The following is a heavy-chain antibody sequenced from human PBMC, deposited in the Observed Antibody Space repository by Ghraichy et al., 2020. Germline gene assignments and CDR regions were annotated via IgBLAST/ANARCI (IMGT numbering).Heavy chain of an antibody. CDR1: GFTFSSHW. CDR3: VRAEGVWFGETPY. J-gene: IGHJ4*02. D-gene: IGHD3-10*01. V-gene: IGHV3-7*03. Sequence: ETLSLTCAASGFTFSSHWMTWVRQAPGKGLERVANINQDGSESYYVDSVKGRFTISRDNAKNSVFLQMNSLRAEDTAVYYCVRAEGVWFGETPYWGQGTLVTVSS. CDR2: INQDGSES.